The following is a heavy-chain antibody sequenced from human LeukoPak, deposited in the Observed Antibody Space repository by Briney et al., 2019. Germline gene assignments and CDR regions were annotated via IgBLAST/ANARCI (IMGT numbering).Heavy chain of an antibody. V-gene: IGHV1-2*02. CDR2: INPNSGGT. D-gene: IGHD6-13*01. CDR3: ARDHAVAAAGTD. CDR1: GYTFTGYY. Sequence: ASVKVSCKASGYTFTGYYMHWVRQAPGQGLEWMGWINPNSGGTNYAQKFQGRVTMTRDTSISTAYMELSSLRSEDTAVYYCARDHAVAAAGTDWGQGTLVTVSS. J-gene: IGHJ4*02.